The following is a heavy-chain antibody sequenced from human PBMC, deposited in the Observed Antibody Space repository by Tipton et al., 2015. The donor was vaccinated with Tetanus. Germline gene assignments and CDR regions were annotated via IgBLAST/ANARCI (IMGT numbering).Heavy chain of an antibody. V-gene: IGHV4-59*08. D-gene: IGHD2-2*01. CDR3: ARHVHGFGALLTPAATHYYYGMDV. Sequence: TLSLTCTVSGASISSYYWNWIRQPPGKGLEWIGYSHYSGSTNYNPSLKSRVTISVDTSKNQFSLKLSSVTAADTAVYYCARHVHGFGALLTPAATHYYYGMDVWGQGTTVTVSS. CDR1: GASISSYY. CDR2: SHYSGST. J-gene: IGHJ6*02.